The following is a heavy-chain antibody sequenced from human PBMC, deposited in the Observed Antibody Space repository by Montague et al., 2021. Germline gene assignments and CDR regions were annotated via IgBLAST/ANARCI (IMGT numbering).Heavy chain of an antibody. J-gene: IGHJ6*02. V-gene: IGHV3-23*01. CDR3: ANFRQSVEMDV. CDR1: GFTISSWA. D-gene: IGHD3-3*01. CDR2: INASGGKT. Sequence: SLRLSCAASGFTISSWAMSWVRQAPGKGLECVSIINASGGKTHYADSVTGRFTISRDRSKNTLYLQMDSLRVADTAVYYCANFRQSVEMDVWGQGTRVTVSS.